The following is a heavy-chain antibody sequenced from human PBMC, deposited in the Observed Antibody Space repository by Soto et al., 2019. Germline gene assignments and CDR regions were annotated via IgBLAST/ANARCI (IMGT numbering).Heavy chain of an antibody. J-gene: IGHJ4*02. V-gene: IGHV1-24*01. Sequence: ASVKVSCKVSGYTLTELSMHWVRQAPGKGLEWMGGFDPEDGETIYAQKFQGRVTMTEDTSTDTAYMELSSLRSEDTVVYYCAQRSCTNGVCYYFDYWGQGTLVTVSS. CDR1: GYTLTELS. D-gene: IGHD2-8*01. CDR3: AQRSCTNGVCYYFDY. CDR2: FDPEDGET.